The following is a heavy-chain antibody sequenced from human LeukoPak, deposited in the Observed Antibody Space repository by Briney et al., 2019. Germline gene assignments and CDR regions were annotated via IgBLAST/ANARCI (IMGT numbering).Heavy chain of an antibody. CDR2: INHSGST. J-gene: IGHJ4*02. CDR1: GGSFSGYY. CDR3: ARGALSGTYYDFWSGYTHPHFDY. V-gene: IGHV4-34*01. Sequence: PSETLSPTCAVYGGSFSGYYWSWIRQPPGKGLEWIGEINHSGSTNYNPSLKSRVTISVDTSKNQFSLKLSSVTAADTAVYYCARGALSGTYYDFWSGYTHPHFDYWGQGTLVTVSS. D-gene: IGHD3-3*01.